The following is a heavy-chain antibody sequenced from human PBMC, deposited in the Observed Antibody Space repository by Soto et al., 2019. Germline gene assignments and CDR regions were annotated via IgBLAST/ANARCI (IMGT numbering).Heavy chain of an antibody. CDR1: GGSISSYY. V-gene: IGHV4-59*08. D-gene: IGHD1-26*01. J-gene: IGHJ4*02. CDR3: ARRLGAAVDY. Sequence: QVQLQESGPGLVKPSETLSLTCTVSGGSISSYYWSWIRQPPGKGLEWIGYIYYSGSTNYNPSLKSRVTISVDTSKNQFSLKLSSVTAADTAVYYCARRLGAAVDYWGQGTLVTVSS. CDR2: IYYSGST.